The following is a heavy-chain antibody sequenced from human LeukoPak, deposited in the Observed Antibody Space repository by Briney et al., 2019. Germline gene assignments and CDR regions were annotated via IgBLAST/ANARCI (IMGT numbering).Heavy chain of an antibody. CDR2: INYSGST. J-gene: IGHJ4*02. V-gene: IGHV4-59*01. Sequence: PSETLSLTCTVSGGPISIYYWSWIRQPPNKGLEWIGFINYSGSTDYNPPLKSRVTISVDTYKNHFSLKLSSVTAADTAVYYCARAPPTGYWCDYWGQGTLVTVSS. CDR1: GGPISIYY. D-gene: IGHD3-9*01. CDR3: ARAPPTGYWCDY.